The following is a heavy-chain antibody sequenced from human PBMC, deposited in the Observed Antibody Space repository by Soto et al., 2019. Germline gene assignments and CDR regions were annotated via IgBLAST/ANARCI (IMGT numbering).Heavy chain of an antibody. CDR2: IEQNGGER. V-gene: IGHV3-7*05. CDR3: VGGYGWLPDY. Sequence: DVQLVESGGGLVQPGGSLRLSCEASEYTFSSLWMNWVRQAPGKGLEWVAIIEQNGGERNYLGCVKGRFTISRDNAKKSVYLQMNSLRAEDTALYDCVGGYGWLPDYWGQGTLVIVSS. D-gene: IGHD6-19*01. CDR1: EYTFSSLW. J-gene: IGHJ4*02.